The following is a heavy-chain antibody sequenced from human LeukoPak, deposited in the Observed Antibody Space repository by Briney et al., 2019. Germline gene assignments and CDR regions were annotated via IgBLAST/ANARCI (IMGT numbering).Heavy chain of an antibody. V-gene: IGHV4-59*05. CDR2: IYHSGST. Sequence: SETLSLTCTVSGGSISSYYWSWIRQPPGKGLEWIGSIYHSGSTYYSPSLKSRVTISVDTSKNQFSLRLSSVTAADTAVYYCARLIPLTLGAAYFDYWGQGTPVTVSS. CDR3: ARLIPLTLGAAYFDY. D-gene: IGHD4/OR15-4a*01. CDR1: GGSISSYY. J-gene: IGHJ4*02.